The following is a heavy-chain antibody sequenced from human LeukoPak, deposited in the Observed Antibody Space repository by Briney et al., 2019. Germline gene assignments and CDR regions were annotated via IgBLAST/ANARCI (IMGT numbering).Heavy chain of an antibody. V-gene: IGHV3-7*01. Sequence: PGGSLRLSCAASGVTFKNYWMSWVRQAPGKGLEWVATINQDASVKDFVDSVEGRFTISRDNAKNSLYLQMNSLRPGDTAVYYCAREGSYLDAFDMWGRGTMVTVSS. J-gene: IGHJ3*02. CDR3: AREGSYLDAFDM. CDR1: GVTFKNYW. D-gene: IGHD1-26*01. CDR2: INQDASVK.